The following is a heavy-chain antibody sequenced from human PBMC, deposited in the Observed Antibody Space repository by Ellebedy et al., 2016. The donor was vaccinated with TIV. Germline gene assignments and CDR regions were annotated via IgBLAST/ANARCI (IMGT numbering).Heavy chain of an antibody. J-gene: IGHJ4*02. V-gene: IGHV3-23*01. CDR2: ISNDGFDT. D-gene: IGHD1-26*01. Sequence: GESLKISCAASGFTFSNYAMSWVRQAPGAGLECVATISNDGFDTYLADSVKGRFTISRDDSESALYLQMNSLRVEDTAVYFSATGSAAYTPFDYWGQGTLVTVSS. CDR3: ATGSAAYTPFDY. CDR1: GFTFSNYA.